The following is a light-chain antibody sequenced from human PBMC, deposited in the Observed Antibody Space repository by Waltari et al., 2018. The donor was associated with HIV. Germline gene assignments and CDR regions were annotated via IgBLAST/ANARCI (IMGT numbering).Light chain of an antibody. Sequence: QSVLTQPPSASGTPGRRVTISCSGTRSSIGSNTVSWYQHLPGMAPRLLIYSDDQRPSGVPERFSGSKSGTSASLVISGLRSEDEADYYCASRDDSLSVHVIFGGGTKLTVL. V-gene: IGLV1-44*01. J-gene: IGLJ2*01. CDR3: ASRDDSLSVHVI. CDR2: SDD. CDR1: RSSIGSNT.